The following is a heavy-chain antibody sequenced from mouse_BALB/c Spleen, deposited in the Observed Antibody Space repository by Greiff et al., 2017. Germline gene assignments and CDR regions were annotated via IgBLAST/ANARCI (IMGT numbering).Heavy chain of an antibody. CDR1: GFSLTSYG. V-gene: IGHV2-9*02. D-gene: IGHD1-1*01. J-gene: IGHJ4*01. Sequence: QVQLKESGPGLVAPSQSLSITCTVSGFSLTSYGVHWVRQPPGKGLEWLGVIWAGGSTNYNSALMSRLSISKDNSKSQVFLKMNSLQTDDTAMYYCARVHYDVIYAMDYWGQGTSVTVSS. CDR3: ARVHYDVIYAMDY. CDR2: IWAGGST.